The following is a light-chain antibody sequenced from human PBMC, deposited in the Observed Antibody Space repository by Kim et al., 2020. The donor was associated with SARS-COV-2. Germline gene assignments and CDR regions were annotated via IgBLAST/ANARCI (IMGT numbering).Light chain of an antibody. CDR2: VNSDGSH. V-gene: IGLV4-69*01. J-gene: IGLJ3*02. CDR3: QTWGPGIRV. Sequence: QPVLTQSPSASASLGASVKLTCTLSNGHYNYAIAWYQQQPGKGPRYLMKVNSDGSHSKGDGIPDRFSGSSSGAERYLTISSLQSDDEADYYCQTWGPGIRVFGGGTQLTVL. CDR1: NGHYNYA.